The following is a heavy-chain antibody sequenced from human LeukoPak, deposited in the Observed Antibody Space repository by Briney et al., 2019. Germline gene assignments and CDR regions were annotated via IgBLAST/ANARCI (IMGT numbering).Heavy chain of an antibody. J-gene: IGHJ4*02. D-gene: IGHD4-11*01. Sequence: PSETLSLTCTVSGGSIRGYYWIWIRQPPGKGLEWIGYIYNSGSTTYNPSLKSRVTISVDTSKIQFSLRLRSVTAVDTAVYYCERDGLQGSILWGQGTLVTVSS. V-gene: IGHV4-59*01. CDR3: ERDGLQGSIL. CDR1: GGSIRGYY. CDR2: IYNSGST.